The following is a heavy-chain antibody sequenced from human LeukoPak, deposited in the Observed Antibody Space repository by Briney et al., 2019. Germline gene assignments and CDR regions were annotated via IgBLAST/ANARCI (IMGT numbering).Heavy chain of an antibody. CDR1: GFTFDDYA. Sequence: GGSLRLSCAASGFTFDDYAMHWVRQAPGKGLEWVSGISWNSGSIGYADSVKGRFTISRDNAKNSLYLQMNSLRAEDTAVYYCARSKIGGGSSVDYWGQGTLVTVSS. J-gene: IGHJ4*02. CDR3: ARSKIGGGSSVDY. CDR2: ISWNSGSI. D-gene: IGHD2-15*01. V-gene: IGHV3-9*01.